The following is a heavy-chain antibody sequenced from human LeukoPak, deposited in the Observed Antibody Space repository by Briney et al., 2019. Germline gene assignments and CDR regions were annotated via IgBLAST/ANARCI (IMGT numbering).Heavy chain of an antibody. Sequence: SETLSLTCTVSGGSISSGGYYWSWIRQHPGKGLEWIAYIYNSGNTYYNPSLKSRVTISIDTSKNQFSLKLSSVTAADTAVYYCARGGYCPSTSCRNWFDPWGQGTLVTVSS. V-gene: IGHV4-31*03. CDR1: GGSISSGGYY. J-gene: IGHJ5*02. CDR3: ARGGYCPSTSCRNWFDP. D-gene: IGHD2-2*01. CDR2: IYNSGNT.